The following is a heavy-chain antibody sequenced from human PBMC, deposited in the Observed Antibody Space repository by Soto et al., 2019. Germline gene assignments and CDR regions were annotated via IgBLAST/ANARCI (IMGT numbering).Heavy chain of an antibody. CDR1: GGSFRGYY. J-gene: IGHJ4*01. Sequence: SETLSLTCAVHGGSFRGYYWSWIRQPPGKGLEWIGEINHSGGTNYNPSLKSRVSISVDASKNQCSLQLTSVPAADTAVYYSVRLWSSKEGSSWGQGTLVTVSS. CDR2: INHSGGT. CDR3: VRLWSSKEGSS. D-gene: IGHD3-10*01. V-gene: IGHV4-34*01.